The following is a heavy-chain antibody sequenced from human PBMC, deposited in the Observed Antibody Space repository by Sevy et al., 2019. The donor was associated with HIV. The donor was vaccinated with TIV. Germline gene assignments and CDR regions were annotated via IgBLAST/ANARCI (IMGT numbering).Heavy chain of an antibody. D-gene: IGHD4-17*01. CDR3: ARDHIPFYGENYYYGMDV. CDR1: GGSISSGSYY. Sequence: SETLSLTCTVSGGSISSGSYYWSWIRQPAGKGLEWIGRIYTSGSTNYNPSLKSRVTMSVDTSKNQFSLKLSPVTAADTAVYYCARDHIPFYGENYYYGMDVWGQGTTVTVSS. CDR2: IYTSGST. V-gene: IGHV4-61*02. J-gene: IGHJ6*02.